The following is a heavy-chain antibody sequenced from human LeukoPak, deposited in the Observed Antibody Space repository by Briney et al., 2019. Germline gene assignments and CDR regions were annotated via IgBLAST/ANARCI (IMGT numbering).Heavy chain of an antibody. J-gene: IGHJ6*02. D-gene: IGHD5-12*01. Sequence: SETLSLTCAVYGGSFSGYYWSWIRQPPGKRLEWIGEINHSGSTNYNPSLKSRVTISVDTSKNQFSLKLSSVTAADTAVYYCASRPKRGGYDLYYYYYGMDVWGQGTTVTVSS. CDR3: ASRPKRGGYDLYYYYYGMDV. CDR1: GGSFSGYY. CDR2: INHSGST. V-gene: IGHV4-34*01.